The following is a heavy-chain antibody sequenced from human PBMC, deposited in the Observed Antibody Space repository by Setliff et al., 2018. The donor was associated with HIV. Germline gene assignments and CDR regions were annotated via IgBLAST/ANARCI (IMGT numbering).Heavy chain of an antibody. Sequence: VQVSCKASGGPFSSFGINWIRQAPGQGLEWMGGIIPVVGKVEYAQRFQGRVKMTADESTSTAYMEMSSLRSEDMAIYYCARSDSGWPHYQYHHMYVWGKGTTVTVSS. V-gene: IGHV1-69*01. J-gene: IGHJ6*04. CDR2: IIPVVGKV. CDR3: ARSDSGWPHYQYHHMYV. D-gene: IGHD6-19*01. CDR1: GGPFSSFG.